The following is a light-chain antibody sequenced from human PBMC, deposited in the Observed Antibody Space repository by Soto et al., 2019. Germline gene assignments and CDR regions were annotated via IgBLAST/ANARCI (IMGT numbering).Light chain of an antibody. CDR2: AAS. CDR3: QQYYSYPLT. CDR1: QGISSY. J-gene: IGKJ4*01. Sequence: AIRMTQSPSSFSASTGDRVTVTCRASQGISSYLAWYQQKPGKAPKLLIYAASTLQSGVPSRFSGSGSGTDCTLTTSCLQSEDFATYYCQQYYSYPLTFGGGAKVDIK. V-gene: IGKV1-8*01.